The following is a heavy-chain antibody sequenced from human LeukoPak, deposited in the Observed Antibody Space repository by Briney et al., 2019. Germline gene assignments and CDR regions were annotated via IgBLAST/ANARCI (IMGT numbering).Heavy chain of an antibody. D-gene: IGHD6-6*01. CDR3: ARDQRVTGRPDIDY. CDR1: GFTFRNHW. J-gene: IGHJ4*02. Sequence: GGSLRLSCAASGFTFRNHWMHWVRHTPGKGLVWVSRISSDGSSTTYADSVKGRFTISRDNAKNTLYLQMNNPRAEDTAMYYCARDQRVTGRPDIDYWGQGTLVIVSS. CDR2: ISSDGSST. V-gene: IGHV3-74*03.